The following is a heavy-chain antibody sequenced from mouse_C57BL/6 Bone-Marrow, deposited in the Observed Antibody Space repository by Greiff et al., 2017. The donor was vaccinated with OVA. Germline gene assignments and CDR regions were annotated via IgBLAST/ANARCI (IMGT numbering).Heavy chain of an antibody. D-gene: IGHD1-3*01. CDR1: GFTFSDYY. Sequence: EVQVVESGGGLVQPGGSLKLSCAASGFTFSDYYMYWVRQTPEKRLEWVAYISNGGGSTYYPDTVKGRFTISRDNAKNTLYLQMSRLKSEDTAMYDCARRPKDWAYFDYWGQGTTLTVSS. V-gene: IGHV5-12*01. J-gene: IGHJ2*01. CDR3: ARRPKDWAYFDY. CDR2: ISNGGGST.